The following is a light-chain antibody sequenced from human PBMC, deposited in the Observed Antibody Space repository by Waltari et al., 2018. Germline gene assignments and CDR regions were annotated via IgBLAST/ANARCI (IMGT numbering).Light chain of an antibody. J-gene: IGLJ3*02. Sequence: QSILTQPTSVSGAPGQRVTISCTGSSSNIGAGHDVHWYQAFPGTAPKLLIYGKNNRPSGVPDRFPGSKSGSSASLAINGLQAEDEADYYCQSFDSNVRGGVVFGGGTKVTVL. CDR1: SSNIGAGHD. V-gene: IGLV1-40*01. CDR2: GKN. CDR3: QSFDSNVRGGVV.